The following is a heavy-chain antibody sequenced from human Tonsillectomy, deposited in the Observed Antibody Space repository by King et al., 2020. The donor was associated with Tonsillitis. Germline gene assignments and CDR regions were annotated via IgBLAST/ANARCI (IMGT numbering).Heavy chain of an antibody. CDR2: ISGSGGST. CDR1: GVTFSSYA. V-gene: IGHV3-23*01. Sequence: DVQLLESGGGLVQPGGSLRLSCAASGVTFSSYAMSWVRQAPGKGLEWVSAISGSGGSTYYADSVKGRFTISRDNSKNTLYLQMNSLRAEDTAVYYCAKDYEEGYCSGGSCYSYWGQGTLVTVSS. J-gene: IGHJ4*02. D-gene: IGHD2-15*01. CDR3: AKDYEEGYCSGGSCYSY.